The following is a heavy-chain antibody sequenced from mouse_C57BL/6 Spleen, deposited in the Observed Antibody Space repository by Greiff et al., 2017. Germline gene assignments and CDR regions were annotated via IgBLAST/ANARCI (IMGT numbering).Heavy chain of an antibody. CDR3: ARNGSGGYYARDY. V-gene: IGHV1-72*01. CDR1: GYTFTSYW. D-gene: IGHD1-1*01. Sequence: QVQLQQPGAELVKPGASVKLSCKASGYTFTSYWMHWVKQRPGRGLEWIGRLDPNSGGTKYNEKFKSKATLTVDKPSSPAYMQRSSRTSADSAVXDCARNGSGGYYARDYWGQGTSVTVSS. J-gene: IGHJ4*01. CDR2: LDPNSGGT.